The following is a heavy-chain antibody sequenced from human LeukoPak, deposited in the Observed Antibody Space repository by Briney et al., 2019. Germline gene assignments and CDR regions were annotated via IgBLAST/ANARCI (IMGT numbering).Heavy chain of an antibody. Sequence: GGSLRLSCAASGFTFSSYSMNWVRQAPGKGLEWVSSISSSSSYIYYAYSVKGRFTISRDNAKNSLYLQMNSLRAEDTAVYYCARGDIVATIGYFDYWGQGTLVTVSS. CDR2: ISSSSSYI. J-gene: IGHJ4*02. CDR1: GFTFSSYS. D-gene: IGHD5-12*01. CDR3: ARGDIVATIGYFDY. V-gene: IGHV3-21*01.